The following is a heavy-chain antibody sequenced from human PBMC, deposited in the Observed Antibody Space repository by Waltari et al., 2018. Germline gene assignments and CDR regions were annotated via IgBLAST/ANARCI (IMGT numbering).Heavy chain of an antibody. V-gene: IGHV1-69*02. D-gene: IGHD3-16*01. Sequence: QVHLLQSGPEVRKPGSSVKVSCQASGGTFNNHVFNWVRQAPGQGLEWMGRIIPILGQTTYSQRFQCRVTMTADKSTKTTYMGLASLRSEDTALYYCASGHSYISNSRHYGPFDLWGQGTLITVSS. CDR3: ASGHSYISNSRHYGPFDL. CDR2: IIPILGQT. J-gene: IGHJ5*02. CDR1: GGTFNNHV.